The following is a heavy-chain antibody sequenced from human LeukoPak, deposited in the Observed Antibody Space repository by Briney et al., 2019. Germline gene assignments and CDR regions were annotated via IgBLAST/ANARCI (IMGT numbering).Heavy chain of an antibody. V-gene: IGHV3-21*01. J-gene: IGHJ5*02. Sequence: GGSLRLSCAASGFTFSAYSMSWVRQAPGRGLEWVSSISGKSDYIFYADSMKGRFTISRDNALKSLYLQMDSLRAEDTAVYYCASDLPAATTWGQGTLVTVSS. CDR1: GFTFSAYS. CDR3: ASDLPAATT. CDR2: ISGKSDYI. D-gene: IGHD2-2*01.